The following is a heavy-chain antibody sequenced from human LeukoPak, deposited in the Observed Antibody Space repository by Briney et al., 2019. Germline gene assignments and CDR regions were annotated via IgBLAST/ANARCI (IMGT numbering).Heavy chain of an antibody. CDR2: IYKSGGT. CDR1: GGSISSHS. J-gene: IGHJ5*02. D-gene: IGHD3-10*01. Sequence: PSETLSLTCTVSGGSISSHSWTWIRQSPEKGLEWIGYIYKSGGTNYNPSLKSRVTITADTSKNQFSLKLTSVTAADPAVYYCARGVVQGENWFDPWGPGTLVTVSS. CDR3: ARGVVQGENWFDP. V-gene: IGHV4-59*11.